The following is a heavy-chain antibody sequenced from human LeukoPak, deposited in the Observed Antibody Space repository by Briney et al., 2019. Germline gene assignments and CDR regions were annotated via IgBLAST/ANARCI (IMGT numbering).Heavy chain of an antibody. CDR3: ARTYDFWSGREDY. CDR2: IYHSGST. CDR1: GGSISSGGYY. Sequence: SETLSLTCTVSGGSISSGGYYWSWIRQPPGKGLEWIGYIYHSGSTYYNPSLKSRVTISVDRSKNQFSLKLSSVTAADTAVYYCARTYDFWSGREDYWGQGTLVTVSS. J-gene: IGHJ4*02. D-gene: IGHD3-3*01. V-gene: IGHV4-30-2*01.